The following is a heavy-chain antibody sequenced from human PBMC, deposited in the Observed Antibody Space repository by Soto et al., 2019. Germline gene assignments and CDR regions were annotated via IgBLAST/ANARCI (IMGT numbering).Heavy chain of an antibody. Sequence: EVQLLESGGGLVQPGGSMRLSCAASGFTFSSFAMSWVRQAPGKGLEWLAGITYRGDNTYYADSVKGRFTLSRDNSRNRLDLEMTSLQVEDTALYYCAKLGTMGVFESWGQGTLLTVSS. J-gene: IGHJ4*02. D-gene: IGHD1-7*01. CDR1: GFTFSSFA. V-gene: IGHV3-23*01. CDR2: ITYRGDNT. CDR3: AKLGTMGVFES.